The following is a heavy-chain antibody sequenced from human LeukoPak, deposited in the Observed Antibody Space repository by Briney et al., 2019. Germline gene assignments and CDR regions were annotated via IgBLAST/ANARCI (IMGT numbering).Heavy chain of an antibody. D-gene: IGHD3-16*01. CDR3: ARDDGGVIASLEVYGMDV. CDR1: GYTFTSYG. Sequence: GESLKISCKASGYTFTSYGISWVRQAPGQGLEWMGWISAYNGNTNYAQKLQGRVTMTTDTSTSTAYMELRSLRSDDTAVYYCARDDGGVIASLEVYGMDVWGQGTTVTVSS. J-gene: IGHJ6*02. CDR2: ISAYNGNT. V-gene: IGHV1-18*01.